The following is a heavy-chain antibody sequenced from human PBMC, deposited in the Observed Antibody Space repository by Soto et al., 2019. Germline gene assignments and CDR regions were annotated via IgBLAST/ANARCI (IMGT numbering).Heavy chain of an antibody. J-gene: IGHJ3*02. CDR1: GYSFTSYW. V-gene: IGHV5-51*01. D-gene: IGHD3-22*01. CDR2: IYPGDSDT. CDR3: ARQYFLDYYDSSGYYPSALDI. Sequence: GESLKISCKGSGYSFTSYWIGWVRQMPGKGLEWMGIIYPGDSDTRYSPSFQGQVTISADKSISPAYLQWSSLKASDTAMYYCARQYFLDYYDSSGYYPSALDIWGQGTMVTVSS.